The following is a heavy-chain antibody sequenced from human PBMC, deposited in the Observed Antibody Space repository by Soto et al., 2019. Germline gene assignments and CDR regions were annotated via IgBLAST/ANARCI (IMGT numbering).Heavy chain of an antibody. CDR3: ARSGWNSTYDSHGLDV. Sequence: QVDLVQSGAEVKKPGASVKVACKTSGYTFTAYGITWVRQAQGQGLELVGWISPYNGHTKYAEKFEGRVTMTTDLSTDTASMELRSLKFDDTAVYYCARSGWNSTYDSHGLDVWGQGTTVTVSS. V-gene: IGHV1-18*01. D-gene: IGHD6-19*01. CDR2: ISPYNGHT. CDR1: GYTFTAYG. J-gene: IGHJ6*02.